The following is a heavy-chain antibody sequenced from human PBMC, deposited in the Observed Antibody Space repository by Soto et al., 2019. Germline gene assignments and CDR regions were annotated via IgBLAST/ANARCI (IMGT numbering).Heavy chain of an antibody. D-gene: IGHD3-22*01. Sequence: GASVKVSCKASGYTFTSYGISWVRQAPGQGLEWMGWISAYNGNTNYAQKLQGRVTMTTDTSTSTAYMELRSLRSDDTAVYYCARATGKYYDSSGYYDYWGQGTLVTVSS. CDR1: GYTFTSYG. CDR3: ARATGKYYDSSGYYDY. CDR2: ISAYNGNT. V-gene: IGHV1-18*01. J-gene: IGHJ4*02.